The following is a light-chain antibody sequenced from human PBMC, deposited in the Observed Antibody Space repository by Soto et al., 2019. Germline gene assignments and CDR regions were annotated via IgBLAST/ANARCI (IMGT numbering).Light chain of an antibody. CDR3: SSYTSSSTPNA. Sequence: QSVLAQPASVSGSPGQSITISCTGTSSDVGGYNYVSWYQQHPGKAPKLMIYEVSNRPSGVSNRFSGSKSGNTASLTISGLQAEDEADYYCSSYTSSSTPNAFGTGTKVTVL. CDR1: SSDVGGYNY. V-gene: IGLV2-14*01. CDR2: EVS. J-gene: IGLJ1*01.